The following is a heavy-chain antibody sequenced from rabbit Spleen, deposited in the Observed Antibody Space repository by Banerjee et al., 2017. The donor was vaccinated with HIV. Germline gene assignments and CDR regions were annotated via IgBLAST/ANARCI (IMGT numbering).Heavy chain of an antibody. Sequence: QEQLEESGGGLVQPGTSLTLTCKASGIDFSSNWICWVRQAPGKGLEWIACIDTNDGDTDYANWPKGRFTISKTSSTTVTLQMTSLTAADTATYFCARNYVNAFDPWGPGTLVTVS. V-gene: IGHV1S45*01. CDR1: GIDFSSNW. J-gene: IGHJ2*01. CDR3: ARNYVNAFDP. D-gene: IGHD1-1*01. CDR2: IDTNDGDT.